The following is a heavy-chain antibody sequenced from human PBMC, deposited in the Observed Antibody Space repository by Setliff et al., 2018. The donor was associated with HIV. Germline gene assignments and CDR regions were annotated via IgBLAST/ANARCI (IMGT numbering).Heavy chain of an antibody. CDR2: ISGRSNYI. D-gene: IGHD3-10*01. CDR1: GFTFSGYT. V-gene: IGHV3-21*01. J-gene: IGHJ4*02. Sequence: PGGSLRLSCAASGFTFSGYTMNWVRQAPGGGLEWVSSISGRSNYIYYADSMKGRFTISRDNAKNSLYLQMNSLRAEDTAVYYCARQRMPSDKLWSLDFWGQGTLVTVSS. CDR3: ARQRMPSDKLWSLDF.